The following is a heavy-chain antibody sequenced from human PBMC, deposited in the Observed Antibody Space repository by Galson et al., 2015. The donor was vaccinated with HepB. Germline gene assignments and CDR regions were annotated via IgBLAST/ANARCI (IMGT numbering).Heavy chain of an antibody. Sequence: SLRLSCAASGFTLSSYLMHWVRQAPGKGLEWVAVIWYDGSNKYYADSVKGRFTISRDNSKNTLYLQMNSLRAEDTALYYCAKDPYLYSALAGTMAGFDYWGQGTLVTVSS. V-gene: IGHV3-33*06. CDR1: GFTLSSYL. CDR3: AKDPYLYSALAGTMAGFDY. D-gene: IGHD6-19*01. CDR2: IWYDGSNK. J-gene: IGHJ4*02.